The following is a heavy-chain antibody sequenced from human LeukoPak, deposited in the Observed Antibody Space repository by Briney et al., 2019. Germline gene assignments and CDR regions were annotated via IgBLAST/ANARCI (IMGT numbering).Heavy chain of an antibody. D-gene: IGHD5-24*01. CDR2: ISYNGIT. CDR1: GDSLRTNNYF. J-gene: IGHJ5*02. CDR3: ARRNGHTWDVGNWFDP. V-gene: IGHV4-39*01. Sequence: PSETLSLTCSLSGDSLRTNNYFWAWLRQPPGMGLEWIGSISYNGITYYNPFLTSRAVVSVATSKNQFSLNLNSVTAADTAVYYCARRNGHTWDVGNWFDPWGQGTLVTVSS.